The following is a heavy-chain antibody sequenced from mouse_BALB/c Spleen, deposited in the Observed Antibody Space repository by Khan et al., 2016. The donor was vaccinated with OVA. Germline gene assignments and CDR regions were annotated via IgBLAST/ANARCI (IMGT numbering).Heavy chain of an antibody. J-gene: IGHJ3*01. V-gene: IGHV1-18*01. CDR2: IIPNNGGT. CDR1: GYTFTEYT. CDR3: ARDRAYYRYSWFAY. D-gene: IGHD2-14*01. Sequence: EVQLQQSGPELVKPGASVKISCRTSGYTFTEYTMHWVKQSHGKSLEWIGGIIPNNGGTKYNQKFKGKATLTIDKSSSTAYMELRSLTSEDSAVDYCARDRAYYRYSWFAYWGQGTLVTVSA.